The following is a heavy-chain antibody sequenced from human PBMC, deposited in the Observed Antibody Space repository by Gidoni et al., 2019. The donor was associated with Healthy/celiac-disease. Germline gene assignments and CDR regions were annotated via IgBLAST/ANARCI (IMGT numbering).Heavy chain of an antibody. CDR2: IWYDGSNK. CDR3: ARGLSPTYYDYIWGSYRPTGMDV. CDR1: GFTFSSDG. Sequence: QVQLVESGGGVVQPGRSLSLSCAASGFTFSSDGMHWVRQAPGKGLEWVSVIWYDGSNKYYADSVKGRFTISRDNAKNTLYLQMNSLRAEDTAVYYCARGLSPTYYDYIWGSYRPTGMDVWGQGTTVTVSS. V-gene: IGHV3-33*01. J-gene: IGHJ6*02. D-gene: IGHD3-16*02.